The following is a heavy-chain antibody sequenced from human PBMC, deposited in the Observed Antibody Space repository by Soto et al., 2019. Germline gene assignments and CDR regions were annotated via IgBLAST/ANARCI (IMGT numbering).Heavy chain of an antibody. CDR1: GGSISSSSYY. J-gene: IGHJ6*02. CDR3: ARPLDDYGDYGPSYYYYGMDV. Sequence: PSETLSLTCTVSGGSISSSSYYWGWIRQPPGKGLEWIGSIYYSGSTYYNPSLKSRVTISVDTSKNQFSLKLSSVTAADTAVYYCARPLDDYGDYGPSYYYYGMDVWGQGTTVNVSS. CDR2: IYYSGST. D-gene: IGHD4-17*01. V-gene: IGHV4-39*01.